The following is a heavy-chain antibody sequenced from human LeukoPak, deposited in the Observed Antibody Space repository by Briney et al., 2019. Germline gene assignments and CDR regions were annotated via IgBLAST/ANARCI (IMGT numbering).Heavy chain of an antibody. V-gene: IGHV4-38-2*01. Sequence: PSETLSLTCAVSGYSISSGYYWGWIRQPPGKGLEWIGSIYHSGSTYYNPSLKSRVTISVGTSKNQFSLKLSSVTAADTAVYYCARHRVGVVVPAAIGCWGQGTLVTVSS. D-gene: IGHD2-2*02. J-gene: IGHJ4*02. CDR3: ARHRVGVVVPAAIGC. CDR1: GYSISSGYY. CDR2: IYHSGST.